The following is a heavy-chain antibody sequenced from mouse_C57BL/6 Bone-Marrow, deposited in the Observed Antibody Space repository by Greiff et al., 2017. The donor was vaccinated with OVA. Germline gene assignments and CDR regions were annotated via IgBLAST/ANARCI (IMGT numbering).Heavy chain of an antibody. CDR3: ARDYYYGSSTRRRFAY. V-gene: IGHV1-81*01. D-gene: IGHD1-1*01. CDR2: IYPRSGNT. Sequence: QVQLQQSGAELARPGASVKLSCKASGYTFTSYGISWVKQRTGQGLEWIGEIYPRSGNTYYNEKFKGKATLTADKSSSTAYMELRSLTSEDSAVYFCARDYYYGSSTRRRFAYWGQGTLVTVSA. CDR1: GYTFTSYG. J-gene: IGHJ3*01.